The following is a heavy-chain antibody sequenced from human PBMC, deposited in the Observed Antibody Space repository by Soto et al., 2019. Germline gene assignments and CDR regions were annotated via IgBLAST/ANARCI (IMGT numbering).Heavy chain of an antibody. CDR3: ARAALGGWPFDY. V-gene: IGHV1-3*01. J-gene: IGHJ4*02. CDR2: INAGNGNT. D-gene: IGHD6-19*01. CDR1: GYTFTSYA. Sequence: ASVKVSCKASGYTFTSYAMHWVRQAPGQRLEWMGWINAGNGNTKYSQKFQGRVTITRDTSASTAYMELSSLRSEDTAVYYCARAALGGWPFDYWGQGTLLTVSS.